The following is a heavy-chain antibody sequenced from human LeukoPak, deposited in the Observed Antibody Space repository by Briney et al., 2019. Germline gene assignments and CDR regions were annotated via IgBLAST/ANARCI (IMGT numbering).Heavy chain of an antibody. CDR2: FDPEDGET. V-gene: IGHV1-24*01. CDR3: ATSYYGSGSYYSHAFDI. Sequence: ASVKVSCKVSGYTLTELSMHWVRQAPGKGLEWMGGFDPEDGETIYAQKFQGRVTMTEDTSTDTAYMELSSLRSEDTAVYYCATSYYGSGSYYSHAFDIWGQGTIVTVSS. J-gene: IGHJ3*02. D-gene: IGHD3-10*01. CDR1: GYTLTELS.